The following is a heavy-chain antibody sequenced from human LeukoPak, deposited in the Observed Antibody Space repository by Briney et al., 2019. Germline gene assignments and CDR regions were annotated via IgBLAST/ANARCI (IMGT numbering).Heavy chain of an antibody. CDR2: ITGSGGNT. CDR3: AKWGDYDVLTGYYVSDY. V-gene: IGHV3-23*01. Sequence: GGSLRLSCAASGFTFSNYAMSWVRQAPGKGLEGVSAITGSGGNTYYADSVKGRFTSSRDNSKNTLFLQMNSLRAEDTAVYYCAKWGDYDVLTGYYVSDYWGQGTLVTVSS. CDR1: GFTFSNYA. J-gene: IGHJ4*02. D-gene: IGHD3-9*01.